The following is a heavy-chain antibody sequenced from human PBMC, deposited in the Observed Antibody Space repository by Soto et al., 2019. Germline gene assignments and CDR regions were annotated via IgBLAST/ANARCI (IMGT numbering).Heavy chain of an antibody. Sequence: QVQLVESGGGVVQPGRSLRLSCAASGFTFSSYGMHWVRQAPGKGLEWVAVIWYDGSNKYYADSVKGRFTISRDNSKNTLYLQMNSLSAVDTSVYYCARDQRFLEYYYFDYWGQGTLVTVSS. CDR3: ARDQRFLEYYYFDY. V-gene: IGHV3-33*01. CDR2: IWYDGSNK. CDR1: GFTFSSYG. D-gene: IGHD3-3*01. J-gene: IGHJ4*02.